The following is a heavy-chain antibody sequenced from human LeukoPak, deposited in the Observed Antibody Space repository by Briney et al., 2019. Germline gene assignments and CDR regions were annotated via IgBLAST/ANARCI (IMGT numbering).Heavy chain of an antibody. D-gene: IGHD3-9*01. Sequence: QPGGSLRLSCAASGFTVSSNYMSWVRQAPGKGLQWVSVIYSGGSIYYADSVKGRFTISRDNSKNTLYLQMNSLRAEDTAVYYCARGLAGAGYYYGRDVWGQGTTVTVS. J-gene: IGHJ6*02. CDR1: GFTVSSNY. CDR2: IYSGGSI. CDR3: ARGLAGAGYYYGRDV. V-gene: IGHV3-53*01.